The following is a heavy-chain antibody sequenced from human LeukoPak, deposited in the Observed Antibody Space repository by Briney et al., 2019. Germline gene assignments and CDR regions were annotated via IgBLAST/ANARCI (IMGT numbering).Heavy chain of an antibody. CDR1: GGSISSYY. CDR2: IYYSGST. CDR3: ARDGGNSYFDY. D-gene: IGHD4-23*01. Sequence: SETLSLTCTVSGGSISSYYWSWIRQPPGKGLEWIGYIYYSGSTYYNPSLKSRVTISVDTSKNQFSLKLSSVTAADTAVYYCARDGGNSYFDYWGQGTLVTASS. V-gene: IGHV4-59*12. J-gene: IGHJ4*02.